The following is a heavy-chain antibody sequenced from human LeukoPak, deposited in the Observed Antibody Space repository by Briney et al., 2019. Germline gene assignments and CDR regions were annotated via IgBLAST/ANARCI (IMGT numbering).Heavy chain of an antibody. Sequence: GGSLRLSCAASGFTFSSYWMSWVRQAPGKGLEWVANIKQDGSEKYYVDSVKGRFTISRDNAKNSLYLQMNSLRAEDTAVYYCARASPNTVTTLQYFDYWGQGTLVTVSS. CDR3: ARASPNTVTTLQYFDY. D-gene: IGHD4-17*01. V-gene: IGHV3-7*01. CDR2: IKQDGSEK. CDR1: GFTFSSYW. J-gene: IGHJ4*02.